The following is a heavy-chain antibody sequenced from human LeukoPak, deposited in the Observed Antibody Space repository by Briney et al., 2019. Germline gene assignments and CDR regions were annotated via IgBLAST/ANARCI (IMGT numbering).Heavy chain of an antibody. Sequence: PSETLSLTCTVSGGSISSYYWSWIRQPPGKGLGWIGYIYYSGSTNYNPSLKSRVTISVDTSKNQFSLKLSSVTAADTAVYYCARMTTVTTQADYWGQGTLVTVSS. D-gene: IGHD4-17*01. CDR2: IYYSGST. CDR3: ARMTTVTTQADY. J-gene: IGHJ4*02. V-gene: IGHV4-59*01. CDR1: GGSISSYY.